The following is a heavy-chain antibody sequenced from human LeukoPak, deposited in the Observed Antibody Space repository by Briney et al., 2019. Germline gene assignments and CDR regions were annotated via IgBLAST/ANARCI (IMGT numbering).Heavy chain of an antibody. Sequence: SETLSLTCTVSGGSISSGGYYWSWIRQHPGKGLEWIGYIYYSGSTYYNPSLKSRVTISVGTSKNQFSLKLSSVTAADTAVYYCARDRRVINGYFDYWGQGTLVTVSS. CDR2: IYYSGST. J-gene: IGHJ4*02. CDR1: GGSISSGGYY. V-gene: IGHV4-31*03. CDR3: ARDRRVINGYFDY. D-gene: IGHD3-22*01.